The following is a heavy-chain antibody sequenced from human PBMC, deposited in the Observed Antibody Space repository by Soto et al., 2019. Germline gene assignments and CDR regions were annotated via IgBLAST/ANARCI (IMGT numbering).Heavy chain of an antibody. CDR1: GGSISGHY. Sequence: QVQLQESGPGLVKPSETLSLSCSVFGGSISGHYWSWVRQTPGKGLEWLCYMYYSGSTNYNPSLKSRVTISVDTSKNRFSLRLTSVTAADTAVYYCARGPYYDLIWNYYYMDVWGKGTTVTVSS. CDR2: MYYSGST. D-gene: IGHD3-16*01. J-gene: IGHJ6*03. V-gene: IGHV4-59*08. CDR3: ARGPYYDLIWNYYYMDV.